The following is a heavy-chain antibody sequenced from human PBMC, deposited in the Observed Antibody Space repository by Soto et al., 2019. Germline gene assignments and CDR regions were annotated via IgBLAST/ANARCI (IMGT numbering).Heavy chain of an antibody. Sequence: QVQLVQSGAEVKKPGASVKVSCKASGYTFTGYYMHWVRQAPGQGLEWMGWINPNSGGTNYAQKFQGWVTMTRDTSISTAYMELSRLRSDDTAVYYCARGVRVYQLLIYTTYYYYMDVWGKGTTVTVSS. CDR3: ARGVRVYQLLIYTTYYYYMDV. CDR1: GYTFTGYY. D-gene: IGHD2-2*01. J-gene: IGHJ6*03. V-gene: IGHV1-2*04. CDR2: INPNSGGT.